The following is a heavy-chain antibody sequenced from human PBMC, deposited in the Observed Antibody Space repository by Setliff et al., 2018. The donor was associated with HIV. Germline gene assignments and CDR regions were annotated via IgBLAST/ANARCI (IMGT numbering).Heavy chain of an antibody. CDR1: GDSISNYY. CDR3: AKRAVQDGTVTSSNWFES. V-gene: IGHV4-4*09. J-gene: IGHJ5*01. Sequence: SETLSLTCTVSGDSISNYYWSWVRQPPGKGLEWIGYIYTTGSTGYNPSLTSRVTMSTDTPNNRFALKLTSVTAADTAAYYCAKRAVQDGTVTSSNWFESWGQGTLVTVSS. CDR2: IYTTGST. D-gene: IGHD1-7*01.